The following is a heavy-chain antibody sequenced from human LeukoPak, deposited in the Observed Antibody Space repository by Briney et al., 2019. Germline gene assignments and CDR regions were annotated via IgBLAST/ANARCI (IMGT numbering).Heavy chain of an antibody. CDR1: GYTFTGYY. CDR3: ARSSRYDIWTGYPY. Sequence: ASVKVSCKASGYTFTGYYMHWVRQAPGQGLEWMGWINGNSGGTNYAQKFQGRVTMTRDTSISTAYMELSRLRSDDTAVYYCARSSRYDIWTGYPYWGQGTLVTVSP. V-gene: IGHV1-2*02. D-gene: IGHD3-9*01. CDR2: INGNSGGT. J-gene: IGHJ4*02.